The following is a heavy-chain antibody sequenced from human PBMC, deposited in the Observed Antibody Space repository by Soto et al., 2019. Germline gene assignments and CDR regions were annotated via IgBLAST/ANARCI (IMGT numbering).Heavy chain of an antibody. D-gene: IGHD3-3*01. V-gene: IGHV3-23*01. CDR1: GFTFRSFA. CDR2: ISGSGGST. CDR3: AKDTPHRYYDFWSGYYLVRWFDP. J-gene: IGHJ5*02. Sequence: LRLYSGSYGFTFRSFALSGGRQAPGQGLEWVSAISGSGGSTYYADSVKGRFTISRDNSKNTLYLQMNSLRAEDTAVYYCAKDTPHRYYDFWSGYYLVRWFDPWGQGT.